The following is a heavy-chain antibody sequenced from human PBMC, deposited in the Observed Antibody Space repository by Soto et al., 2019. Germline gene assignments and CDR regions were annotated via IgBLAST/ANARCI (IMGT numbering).Heavy chain of an antibody. Sequence: QVQLQESGPGLVKPSETLSLTCTVSGGSISSYYWSWIRQPPGKGLEWIGYIYYSGSTNDNPSLKSRVTISVDTSTNQFSLKLSSVTAADTAVYYCARGDPLLWFGEKVYYGMDVWGQGTTVTVSS. CDR2: IYYSGST. CDR3: ARGDPLLWFGEKVYYGMDV. CDR1: GGSISSYY. D-gene: IGHD3-10*01. V-gene: IGHV4-59*01. J-gene: IGHJ6*02.